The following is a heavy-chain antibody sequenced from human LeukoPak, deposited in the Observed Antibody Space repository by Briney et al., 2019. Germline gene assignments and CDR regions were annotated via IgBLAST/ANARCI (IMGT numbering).Heavy chain of an antibody. D-gene: IGHD2-21*01. CDR3: AKAPVTTCSGAYCYPFDY. V-gene: IGHV3-23*01. J-gene: IGHJ4*02. CDR2: ISVSGNT. Sequence: GGSLRLSCAASGFTLSSYATSWVRQAPGKGLEWVSAISVSGNTYHADSVKGRFTIPRDSSKNTLYLQMNRLRAEDAAVYYCAKAPVTTCSGAYCYPFDYWGQGTLVTVSS. CDR1: GFTLSSYA.